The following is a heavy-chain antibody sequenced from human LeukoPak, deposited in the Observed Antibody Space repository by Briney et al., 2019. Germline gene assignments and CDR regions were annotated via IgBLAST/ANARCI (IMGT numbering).Heavy chain of an antibody. J-gene: IGHJ4*02. CDR3: ARGGYYGSGSYYNVY. D-gene: IGHD3-10*01. CDR2: INHSGST. V-gene: IGHV4-34*01. Sequence: SETLSLTCAVYGGSFSGYYWSWIRQPPGEGLEWIGEINHSGSTNYNPSLKSRVTISVDTSKNQFSLKLSSVTAADTAVCYCARGGYYGSGSYYNVYWGQGTLVTVSS. CDR1: GGSFSGYY.